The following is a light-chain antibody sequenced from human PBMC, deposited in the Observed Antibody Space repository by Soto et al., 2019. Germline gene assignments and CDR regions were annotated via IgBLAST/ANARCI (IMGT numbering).Light chain of an antibody. V-gene: IGKV3-20*01. CDR3: QQYGSSPRT. CDR2: GAS. Sequence: EIVLTQSPGTLSLSPGERATLSCRASQSVSSSYLAWYQQKPGQAPRLLIYGASSRATGIPDRFSGSGSGTAFSLTISRLEPEDLAVYYWQQYGSSPRTFGQGTKVEIK. J-gene: IGKJ1*01. CDR1: QSVSSSY.